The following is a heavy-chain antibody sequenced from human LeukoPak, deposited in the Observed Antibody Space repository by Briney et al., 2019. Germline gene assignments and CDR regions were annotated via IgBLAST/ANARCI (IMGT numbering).Heavy chain of an antibody. CDR3: AREDRYCSGGSCYS. V-gene: IGHV4-59*08. J-gene: IGHJ4*02. D-gene: IGHD2-15*01. CDR2: IYYTGST. Sequence: SETLSLTCTISGGSVSDYYWSWIRQSPGKGLEWIGYIYYTGSTTYNPSLKSRVIVSVDTSKNQFSLKLSSVTAADTAVYYCAREDRYCSGGSCYSWGQGTLVTVSS. CDR1: GGSVSDYY.